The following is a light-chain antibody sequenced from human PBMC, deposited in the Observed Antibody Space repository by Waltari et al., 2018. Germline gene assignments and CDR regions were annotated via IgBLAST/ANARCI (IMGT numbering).Light chain of an antibody. CDR2: DAS. V-gene: IGKV1-5*01. CDR1: QTIDNY. CDR3: QQYNIYSPQA. Sequence: DIQMTQSPSTLSASVGDIVTITCRASQTIDNYLAWYQQKPGEAPKVMIYDASTLETGVPSRFSGSGFGTDFSLTISSLQPDDFATYWCQQYNIYSPQAFGQGTKVEVK. J-gene: IGKJ1*01.